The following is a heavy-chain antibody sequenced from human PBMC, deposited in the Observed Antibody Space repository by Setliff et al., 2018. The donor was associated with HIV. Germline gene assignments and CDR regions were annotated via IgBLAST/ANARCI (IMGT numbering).Heavy chain of an antibody. CDR1: GFTFSTSW. Sequence: PGGSLRLSCVVSGFTFSTSWMTWVRQAPGEGLEWVANVNGDGSVKNYVDSVKGRFTISRDNAKNSLYLEMDSLRADDTAIYYCAKDRPHMASALNYWGQGTLVTVSS. V-gene: IGHV3-7*01. D-gene: IGHD2-21*01. CDR2: VNGDGSVK. J-gene: IGHJ4*02. CDR3: AKDRPHMASALNY.